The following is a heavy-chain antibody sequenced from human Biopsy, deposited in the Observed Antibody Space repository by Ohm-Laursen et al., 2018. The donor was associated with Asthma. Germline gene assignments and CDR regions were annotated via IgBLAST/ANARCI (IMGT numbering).Heavy chain of an antibody. CDR3: ARKAGSCISRTCYSLDF. D-gene: IGHD2-2*01. CDR2: INSVFGTT. V-gene: IGHV1-69*01. CDR1: GGTFNTYV. J-gene: IGHJ4*02. Sequence: SSVKVSCKFLGGTFNTYVTGWVRQAPGQGLEWMGGINSVFGTTTYPQKFQDRVTITADDSTSTVYMELSSLRSEDTAVYYCARKAGSCISRTCYSLDFWGQGTLVTVSS.